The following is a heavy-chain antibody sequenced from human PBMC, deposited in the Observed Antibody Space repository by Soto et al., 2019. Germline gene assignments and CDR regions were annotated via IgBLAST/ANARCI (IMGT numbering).Heavy chain of an antibody. Sequence: PGWSLRLSCAGSGFTLSTYGMTWVRQAPGKGLEWVSAITGTGGNTYYVDSVKGRFTSSRDNSKNMLYLQMNSVRVEDTAVYYCARIRGYWYGLDVWGQGTTVTV. CDR3: ARIRGYWYGLDV. V-gene: IGHV3-23*01. CDR2: ITGTGGNT. J-gene: IGHJ6*02. CDR1: GFTLSTYG.